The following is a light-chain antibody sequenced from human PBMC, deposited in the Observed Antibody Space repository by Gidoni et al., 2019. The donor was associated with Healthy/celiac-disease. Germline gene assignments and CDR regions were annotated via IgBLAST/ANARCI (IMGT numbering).Light chain of an antibody. CDR2: GNS. Sequence: QSVLTQPPSVSVAPGPRVTISCTGSSPNIGAGYDVQWYQQLPGTAPKLLLYGNSNRPSGVPDRFSGSKSGTSASLAITGLQAEDEADYYCQSYDSSLSGSVFGTGTKVTVL. CDR3: QSYDSSLSGSV. CDR1: SPNIGAGYD. V-gene: IGLV1-40*01. J-gene: IGLJ1*01.